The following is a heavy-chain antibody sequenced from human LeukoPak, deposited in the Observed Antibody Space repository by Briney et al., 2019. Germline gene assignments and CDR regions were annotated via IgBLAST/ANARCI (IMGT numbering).Heavy chain of an antibody. Sequence: GGSLRLSCAASGFTFSSQALSWVRQAPGKGLEWVSSLSGSGYNTYYADSVKGRFTISRDNSKHTVYLQMNSLRAEDTAVYYCAKDPYGTMYFDYWGQGTLVTVSS. CDR2: LSGSGYNT. D-gene: IGHD2-2*01. CDR3: AKDPYGTMYFDY. V-gene: IGHV3-23*01. J-gene: IGHJ4*02. CDR1: GFTFSSQA.